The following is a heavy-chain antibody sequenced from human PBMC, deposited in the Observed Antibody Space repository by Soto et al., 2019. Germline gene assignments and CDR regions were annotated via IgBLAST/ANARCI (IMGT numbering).Heavy chain of an antibody. CDR1: GASISGFY. CDR2: IYATGTT. V-gene: IGHV4-4*07. D-gene: IGHD1-1*01. CDR3: VRDGTKTLRDWFDP. J-gene: IGHJ5*02. Sequence: SETLSFTCTVSGASISGFYWSWIRKSAGKGLEWIGRIYATGTTDYNPSLKSRVMMSVDTSKKQFSLKLRSVTAADTAVYYCVRDGTKTLRDWFDPWGQGISVTSPQ.